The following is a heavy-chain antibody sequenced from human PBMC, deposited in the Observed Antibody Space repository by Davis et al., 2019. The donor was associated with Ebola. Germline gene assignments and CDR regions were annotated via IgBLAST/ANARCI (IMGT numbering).Heavy chain of an antibody. J-gene: IGHJ4*02. D-gene: IGHD1-1*01. V-gene: IGHV4-39*07. CDR2: IYYSGST. CDR1: GGSIRSSSYF. Sequence: SETLSLTCTVSGGSIRSSSYFWGWIRQPPGKGLEWIGSIYYSGSTYHNPSLKSRVTISVDTSKNQFSLKLSSVTAADTAVYYCARGLYPWELDYWGQGTLVTVSS. CDR3: ARGLYPWELDY.